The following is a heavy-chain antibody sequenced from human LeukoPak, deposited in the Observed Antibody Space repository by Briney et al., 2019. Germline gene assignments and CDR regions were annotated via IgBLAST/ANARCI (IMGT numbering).Heavy chain of an antibody. CDR3: ARAVVVARGLMAYFDY. D-gene: IGHD3-10*01. CDR1: RGTFSFYA. CDR2: IIPIPGMA. Sequence: ASVKVSCKASRGTFSFYAINWVRPAPGQGLEWMGRIIPIPGMANYAQKFQGRVTITADSSTSTAYMEVSSLRSEDTAVYYCARAVVVARGLMAYFDYWGQGTLVTVSS. J-gene: IGHJ4*02. V-gene: IGHV1-69*04.